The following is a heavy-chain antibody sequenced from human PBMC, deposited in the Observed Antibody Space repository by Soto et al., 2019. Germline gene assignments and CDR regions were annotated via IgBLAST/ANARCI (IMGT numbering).Heavy chain of an antibody. CDR3: AAILYDYYGSGSYYMDY. J-gene: IGHJ4*02. CDR2: IIPSSGNT. CDR1: GGTFSSYA. V-gene: IGHV1-58*02. Sequence: ASVKVSCKASGGTFSSYASSWVRQAPGQGLEWIGWIIPSSGNTNYAQKLQERVTITRDMSTSTAYMELSSLRSEDTAVYYCAAILYDYYGSGSYYMDYWGQGTLVTVSS. D-gene: IGHD3-10*01.